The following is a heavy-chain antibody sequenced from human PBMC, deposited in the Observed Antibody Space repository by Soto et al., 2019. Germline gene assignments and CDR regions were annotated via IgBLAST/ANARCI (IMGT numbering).Heavy chain of an antibody. D-gene: IGHD2-8*01. J-gene: IGHJ4*02. Sequence: QVPLVESGGGVVQPGRSLRLSCAASGFTFSNYAMHWVRQAPGKGLEWVAIISYGGSSKDYADSVKGRFTISRDDSKNTLYLEMGSLRAEDTAVYYCARDRVHMLGFDYWGQGTLVTVSS. CDR1: GFTFSNYA. CDR2: ISYGGSSK. CDR3: ARDRVHMLGFDY. V-gene: IGHV3-30-3*01.